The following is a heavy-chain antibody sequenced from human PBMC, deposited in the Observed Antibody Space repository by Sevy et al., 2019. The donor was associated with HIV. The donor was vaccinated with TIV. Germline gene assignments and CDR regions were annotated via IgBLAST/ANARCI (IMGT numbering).Heavy chain of an antibody. D-gene: IGHD2-21*01. J-gene: IGHJ4*02. CDR1: GFTFSSYA. Sequence: GGCLRLSCAASGFTFSSYAMHWVRQAPGKGLEWVAVISYDGSNKYYADSVKGRFTISRDNSKNTLYLQMNSLRAEDTAVYYCARDRLVVEIYYFDYWGQGTLVTVSS. CDR2: ISYDGSNK. CDR3: ARDRLVVEIYYFDY. V-gene: IGHV3-30-3*01.